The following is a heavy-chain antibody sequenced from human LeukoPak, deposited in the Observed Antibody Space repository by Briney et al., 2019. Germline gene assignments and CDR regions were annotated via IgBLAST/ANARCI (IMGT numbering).Heavy chain of an antibody. CDR2: IYSGGST. D-gene: IGHD5-18*01. CDR3: ARERIQLWFRYFDY. V-gene: IGHV3-66*01. Sequence: GGSLRLSCAVSGFTVSSNYMSWVRQAPGKGLEWVSVIYSGGSTYYADSVKGRFTISRDNSKNTLYLQMNSLRAEDTAVYYCARERIQLWFRYFDYWGQGTLVTVSS. J-gene: IGHJ4*02. CDR1: GFTVSSNY.